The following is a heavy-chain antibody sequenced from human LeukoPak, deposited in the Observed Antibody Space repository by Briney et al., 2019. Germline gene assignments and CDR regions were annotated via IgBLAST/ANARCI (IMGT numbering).Heavy chain of an antibody. J-gene: IGHJ3*02. CDR1: GFTFSSYG. Sequence: GGSLRLSCAASGFTFSSYGMHWVRRAPGKGLEGVAIISYDGSNKYYADSVKGRFTISRDNSKDTLYLQMSSLRAEDTTVYYCVKSAGFDWLSPLDAFDIWGQGTMVTVSS. V-gene: IGHV3-30*18. CDR2: ISYDGSNK. CDR3: VKSAGFDWLSPLDAFDI. D-gene: IGHD3-9*01.